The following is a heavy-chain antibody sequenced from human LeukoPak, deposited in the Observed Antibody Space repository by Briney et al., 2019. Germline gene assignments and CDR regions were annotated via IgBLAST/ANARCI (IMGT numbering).Heavy chain of an antibody. CDR1: GFTFSSYW. CDR2: IKQGGSEK. CDR3: ARDTLAVAGNTPQFDY. V-gene: IGHV3-7*03. D-gene: IGHD6-19*01. J-gene: IGHJ4*02. Sequence: QPGRSLRLSCAASGFTFSSYWMSWVRQAPGKGLEWVANIKQGGSEKYYVDSVKGRFTISRDNAKNSLYLQMNSLRAEDTAVYYCARDTLAVAGNTPQFDYWGQGTLVTVSS.